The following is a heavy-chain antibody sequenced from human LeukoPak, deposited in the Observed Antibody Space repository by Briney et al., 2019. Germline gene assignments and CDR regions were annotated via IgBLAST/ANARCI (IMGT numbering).Heavy chain of an antibody. CDR1: GGSVSSNNYQ. CDR2: IYYAGST. CDR3: ARRLVGQTFDY. D-gene: IGHD3-10*01. Sequence: SETLSLTCIVSGGSVSSNNYQWNCIRQPPGKGLEWIGDIYYAGSTNYNPSLKSRVTISVDTSKNQFSLKLSSVTAADTAVYYCARRLVGQTFDYWGQGTLVTVSS. V-gene: IGHV4-61*01. J-gene: IGHJ4*02.